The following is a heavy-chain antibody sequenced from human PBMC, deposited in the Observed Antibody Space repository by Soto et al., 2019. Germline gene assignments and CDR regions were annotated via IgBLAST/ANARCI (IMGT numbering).Heavy chain of an antibody. J-gene: IGHJ6*02. CDR1: GFSFSDSY. V-gene: IGHV3-11*06. CDR3: ARDRGGYGPPDV. CDR2: ISGTSGYT. Sequence: QVQLVESGGGLVKPGGSLRLSCAASGFSFSDSYMSWVRQAPGKGLEWGSYISGTSGYTGYADSVKGRFTISRDNAKNSLYLQMNSLGVEDTGVYYCARDRGGYGPPDVWGQGTTVTVSS. D-gene: IGHD3-10*01.